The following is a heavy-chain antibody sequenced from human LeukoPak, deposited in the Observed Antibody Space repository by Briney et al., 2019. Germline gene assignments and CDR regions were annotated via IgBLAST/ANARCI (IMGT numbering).Heavy chain of an antibody. Sequence: SETLSLTCTVSGGSISSSSYYWGWIRQPPGKGLEWIGSIYYSGSTYYNPSLKSRVTISVDTSKNQFSLKLNSVTAADTAVYYCAREYDSSGFDAFDIWGQGTMVTVSS. D-gene: IGHD3-22*01. J-gene: IGHJ3*02. V-gene: IGHV4-39*07. CDR2: IYYSGST. CDR3: AREYDSSGFDAFDI. CDR1: GGSISSSSYY.